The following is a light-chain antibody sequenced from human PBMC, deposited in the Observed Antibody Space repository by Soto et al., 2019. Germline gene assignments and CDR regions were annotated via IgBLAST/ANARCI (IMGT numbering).Light chain of an antibody. J-gene: IGLJ1*01. V-gene: IGLV2-11*01. Sequence: QSALTQPRSVSGSPGQSVTISCTGTSGDVGGYNYVSWYQRHPGRAPKLMIYDVSERPSGVPDRFSGSKSGNTASLTISGLQAEDEADYYCCSYAGSSYVFGTGTRSPS. CDR2: DVS. CDR3: CSYAGSSYV. CDR1: SGDVGGYNY.